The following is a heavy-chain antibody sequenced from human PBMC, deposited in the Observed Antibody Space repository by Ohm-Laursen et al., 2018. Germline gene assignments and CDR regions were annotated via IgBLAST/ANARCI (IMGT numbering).Heavy chain of an antibody. CDR2: ISGSGGST. D-gene: IGHD2-2*01. CDR1: GFTFDDYA. Sequence: SLRLSCTASGFTFDDYAMHWVRQAPGKGLEWVSAISGSGGSTYYADSLKGRFTISGDNSKNTLFLQLNSLRVEDTAIYYCAKGNCSNTSCSGFYGMDVWGQGTTVTVSS. J-gene: IGHJ6*02. V-gene: IGHV3-23*01. CDR3: AKGNCSNTSCSGFYGMDV.